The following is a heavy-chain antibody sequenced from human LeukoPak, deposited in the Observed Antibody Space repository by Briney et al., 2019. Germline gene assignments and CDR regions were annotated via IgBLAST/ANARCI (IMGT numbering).Heavy chain of an antibody. Sequence: SETLSLTCTVSGDSISRYYWSWIRQPPGKGLEWIGYIYYTGTTNYNPSLKSRVTITVDTSKNQFSLRLSSVTAADTAVYYCAKSGVSRYDAFDIWGQGTMVTVSS. V-gene: IGHV4-59*01. J-gene: IGHJ3*02. D-gene: IGHD3-10*01. CDR1: GDSISRYY. CDR2: IYYTGTT. CDR3: AKSGVSRYDAFDI.